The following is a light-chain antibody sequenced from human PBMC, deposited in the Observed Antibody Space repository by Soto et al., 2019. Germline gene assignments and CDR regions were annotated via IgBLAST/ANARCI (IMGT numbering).Light chain of an antibody. J-gene: IGKJ1*01. CDR1: QSVSSNY. CDR2: GAS. Sequence: DIVLTQSPGTLSLSPGERATLSCRASQSVSSNYVAWYQQKPGQAPRLLVYGASGRATGIPDRFSGSGSGTDFTLTISRLEPEDFAVYYCQQYGSSRWTFGQGTKVEIK. CDR3: QQYGSSRWT. V-gene: IGKV3-20*01.